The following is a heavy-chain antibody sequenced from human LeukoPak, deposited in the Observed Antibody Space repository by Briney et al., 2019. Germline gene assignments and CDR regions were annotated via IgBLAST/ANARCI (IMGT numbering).Heavy chain of an antibody. Sequence: SCKASGYTFTSYGISWVRQAPGKGLEWVSAISGSGGSTYYADSVKGRFTISRDNSKNTLYLQMSSLRAEDTAVYYCAKDSGMLYSGDFDYWGQGTLVTVSS. CDR1: GYTFTSYG. D-gene: IGHD2-8*01. V-gene: IGHV3-23*01. CDR2: ISGSGGST. CDR3: AKDSGMLYSGDFDY. J-gene: IGHJ4*02.